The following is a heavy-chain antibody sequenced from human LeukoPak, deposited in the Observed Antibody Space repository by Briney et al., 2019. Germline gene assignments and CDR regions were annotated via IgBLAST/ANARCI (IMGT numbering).Heavy chain of an antibody. J-gene: IGHJ6*02. CDR3: ARAHPEYYYYGMDV. V-gene: IGHV3-7*01. Sequence: GGSLRLSRAASGFTFSSYWMSWVRQAPGKGLEWVANIKQDGSEKYYVDSVKGRFTISRDNAKNSLYLQMNSLRAEDTAVYYCARAHPEYYYYGMDVWGQGTTVTVSS. CDR1: GFTFSSYW. CDR2: IKQDGSEK.